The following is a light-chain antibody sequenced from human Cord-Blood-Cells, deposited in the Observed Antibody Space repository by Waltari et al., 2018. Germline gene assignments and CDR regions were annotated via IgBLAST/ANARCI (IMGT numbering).Light chain of an antibody. J-gene: IGLJ1*01. CDR2: EVS. Sequence: QSALTQPASVSGSPGQSITLPCTGTSSDGGGYNYVSWYQQHPGKAPKLRIYEVSNRPSGVSNRFSGSKSGNTASLTISGLQAEDEADYYCSSYTSSSTLYVFGTGTKVTVL. CDR3: SSYTSSSTLYV. CDR1: SSDGGGYNY. V-gene: IGLV2-14*01.